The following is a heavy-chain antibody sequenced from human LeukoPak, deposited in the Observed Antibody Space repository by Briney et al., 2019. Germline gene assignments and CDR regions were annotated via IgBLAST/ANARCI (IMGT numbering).Heavy chain of an antibody. CDR3: ARGPKYYFDY. J-gene: IGHJ4*02. Sequence: SGGSLRLSCAASGFAFSNYTMHWVRQAPGKGLEWVAVISYDGENNTYYADSVKGRFTISRDNSKNILSLQMNSLRAEDTAVYYCARGPKYYFDYWGQGTLVTVSS. CDR2: ISYDGENNT. CDR1: GFAFSNYT. V-gene: IGHV3-30*04.